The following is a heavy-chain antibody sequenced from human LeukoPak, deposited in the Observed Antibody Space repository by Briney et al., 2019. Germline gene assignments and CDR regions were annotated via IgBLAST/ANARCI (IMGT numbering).Heavy chain of an antibody. Sequence: ASVKVSCKASGYTLTSYYLHWVRQAPGQGLEWMVIINPSGGSTSHAQKFQGRVTMTRDTSASTVYMELSGLRSEDTAVCYCASVYKYAMDVWGQGTTVTVSS. CDR2: INPSGGST. CDR1: GYTLTSYY. CDR3: ASVYKYAMDV. V-gene: IGHV1-46*01. J-gene: IGHJ6*02.